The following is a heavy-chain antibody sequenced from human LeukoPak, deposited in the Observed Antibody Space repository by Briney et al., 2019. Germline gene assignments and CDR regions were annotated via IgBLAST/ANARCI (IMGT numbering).Heavy chain of an antibody. CDR3: ARHGYPDIAVAGTGF. Sequence: SETLSLTCTVSGGSISSSSFYWGWIRQPPGKGLEWIGNTYYSGRTYYNPSLKSRVTISVDTSKKQFSLKLSSVTAADTAVYYCARHGYPDIAVAGTGFWGQGTLVTVSS. CDR2: TYYSGRT. J-gene: IGHJ4*02. V-gene: IGHV4-39*01. D-gene: IGHD6-19*01. CDR1: GGSISSSSFY.